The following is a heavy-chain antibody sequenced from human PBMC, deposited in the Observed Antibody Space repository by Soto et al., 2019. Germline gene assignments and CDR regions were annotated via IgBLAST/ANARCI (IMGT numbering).Heavy chain of an antibody. Sequence: GGSLRLSCAASGFTFSRYAMSWFRQAPGQGLEWVSAISGSGGSTYYADSVKGRFTISRDNSKNTLYLQMNSLRAEDTAVYYCAREVVRGEDIYYYYGMDVWGQGTTVTVSS. J-gene: IGHJ6*02. V-gene: IGHV3-23*01. CDR1: GFTFSRYA. CDR2: ISGSGGST. CDR3: AREVVRGEDIYYYYGMDV. D-gene: IGHD3-22*01.